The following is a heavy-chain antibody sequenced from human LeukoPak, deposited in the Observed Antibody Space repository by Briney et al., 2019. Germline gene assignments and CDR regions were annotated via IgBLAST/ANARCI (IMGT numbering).Heavy chain of an antibody. CDR1: GYSFADYY. D-gene: IGHD3-10*01. V-gene: IGHV1-2*02. CDR2: IKPNSGDT. J-gene: IGHJ5*02. Sequence: ASVKVSCKASGYSFADYYMHWVRQAPGQGLEWMGWIKPNSGDTRSAQKFQGRVTMTRDTSISTAYMELSSLRYDDTAVYYCATNTLVRDIINWFDPWGQGTLVTVSS. CDR3: ATNTLVRDIINWFDP.